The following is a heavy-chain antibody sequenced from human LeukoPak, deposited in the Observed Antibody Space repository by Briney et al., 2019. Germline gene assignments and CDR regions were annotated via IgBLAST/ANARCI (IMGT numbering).Heavy chain of an antibody. V-gene: IGHV3-15*01. CDR2: IKSKTDGGTT. J-gene: IGHJ4*02. Sequence: GGSLRLSCAAPGFTFSNAWMSWVRQAPGKGLEWVGRIKSKTDGGTTDYAAPVKGRFTISRDDSKNTLYLQMNSLKTEDTAVYYCTTIPRYSSSWNPYYFDYWGQGTLVTVSS. CDR3: TTIPRYSSSWNPYYFDY. CDR1: GFTFSNAW. D-gene: IGHD6-13*01.